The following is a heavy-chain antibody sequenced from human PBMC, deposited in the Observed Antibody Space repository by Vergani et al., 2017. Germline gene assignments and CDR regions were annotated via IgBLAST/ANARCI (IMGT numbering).Heavy chain of an antibody. D-gene: IGHD4-17*01. Sequence: EVQLVESGGGLVQPGGSLRLSCAASGFTVSSNYMSWVRQAPGKGLEWVSVIYSGGSTYYADSVKGRFTISRDNSKNTLYLQMNSLRAEDTAVYYCAKGDYGDYYYYGMDVWGQGTTVTVSS. CDR2: IYSGGST. CDR3: AKGDYGDYYYYGMDV. J-gene: IGHJ6*02. V-gene: IGHV3-66*01. CDR1: GFTVSSNY.